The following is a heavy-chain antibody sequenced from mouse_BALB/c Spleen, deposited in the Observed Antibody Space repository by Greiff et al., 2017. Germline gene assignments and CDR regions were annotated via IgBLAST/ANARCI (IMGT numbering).Heavy chain of an antibody. J-gene: IGHJ3*01. CDR1: GFAFSSYD. CDR3: ARHRAY. V-gene: IGHV5-12-1*01. Sequence: EVQVVESGGGLVQPGGSRKLSCAASGFAFSSYDMSWVRQTPEKRLEWVAYISSGGGSTYYPDTVKGRFTISRDNAKNTLYLQMSSLKSEDTAMYYCARHRAYWGQGTLVTVSA. CDR2: ISSGGGST.